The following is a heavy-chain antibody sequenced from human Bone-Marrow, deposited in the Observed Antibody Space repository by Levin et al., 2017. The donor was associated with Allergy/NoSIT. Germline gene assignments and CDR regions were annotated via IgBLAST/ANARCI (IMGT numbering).Heavy chain of an antibody. V-gene: IGHV2-5*02. CDR1: GFSLSDYGMG. J-gene: IGHJ4*02. Sequence: SGPTLVKPTQTLTLTCAVSGFSLSDYGMGVAWIRQPPGKAPEWLALIYWDDDKRYRPSLEARLTITKDTSKDHVTLTLTDMSPVDTATYFCAHRRIASAGCHFDFWGQGILVTVSS. CDR3: AHRRIASAGCHFDF. D-gene: IGHD6-19*01. CDR2: IYWDDDK.